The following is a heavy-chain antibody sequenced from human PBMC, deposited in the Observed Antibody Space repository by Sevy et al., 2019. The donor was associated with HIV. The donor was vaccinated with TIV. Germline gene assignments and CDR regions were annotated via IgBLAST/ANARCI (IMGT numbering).Heavy chain of an antibody. D-gene: IGHD3-10*01. J-gene: IGHJ3*02. CDR2: ISWNSGSR. CDR1: GFTFDDYA. Sequence: GGSLRLSCAASGFTFDDYAMHWLRQGPGKGLEWVSCISWNSGSRGYADSVRGRFTISRDNAKNSLYLQMNSLRAEDTALYFCAKGFGSGTYDGFDIWGQRTMVTVSS. V-gene: IGHV3-9*01. CDR3: AKGFGSGTYDGFDI.